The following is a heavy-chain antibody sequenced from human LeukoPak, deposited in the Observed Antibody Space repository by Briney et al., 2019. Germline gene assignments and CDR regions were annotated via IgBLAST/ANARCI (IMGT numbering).Heavy chain of an antibody. J-gene: IGHJ4*02. CDR3: TRDALFGSGRTHLDF. Sequence: GGSLRLSCAASGFTFNRYWMSWVRQAPGKGLQWVANIKQDGSESHYVDSVKGRFTISRDNAKNSLSLQMNSLNVDDTGVYFCTRDALFGSGRTHLDFWSQGTLVSVSS. V-gene: IGHV3-7*04. D-gene: IGHD3-10*01. CDR1: GFTFNRYW. CDR2: IKQDGSES.